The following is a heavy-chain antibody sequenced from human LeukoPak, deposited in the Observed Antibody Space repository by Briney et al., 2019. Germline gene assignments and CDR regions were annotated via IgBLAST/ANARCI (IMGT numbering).Heavy chain of an antibody. Sequence: GGSLRLSCAASGFTFSSYSMNWVRQAPGKGLEWVSSISSSGNYIYYADSLKGRFTISRDNAKNSLYLQMNSLRAEDTAVYYCAKVNVPFLFGVGLRAFDIWGQGTMVTVSS. CDR3: AKVNVPFLFGVGLRAFDI. V-gene: IGHV3-21*04. CDR1: GFTFSSYS. CDR2: ISSSGNYI. J-gene: IGHJ3*02. D-gene: IGHD3-3*01.